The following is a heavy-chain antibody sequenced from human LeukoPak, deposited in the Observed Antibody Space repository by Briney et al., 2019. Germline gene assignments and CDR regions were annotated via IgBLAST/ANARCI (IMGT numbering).Heavy chain of an antibody. CDR3: ARDSGSGSPTDY. CDR2: ISYDGSNK. D-gene: IGHD3-10*01. CDR1: GFTFSSYV. V-gene: IGHV3-30*04. J-gene: IGHJ4*02. Sequence: GGSLRLSCAASGFTFSSYVMHWVRQAPGKGLEWVAIISYDGSNKYYADSVKGRFTISRDNSKNTLYLQMNSLRAEDTAVYYCARDSGSGSPTDYWGQGTLVTVSS.